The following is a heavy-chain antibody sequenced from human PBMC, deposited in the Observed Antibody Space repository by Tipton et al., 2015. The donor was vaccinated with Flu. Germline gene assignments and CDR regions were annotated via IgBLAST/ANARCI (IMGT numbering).Heavy chain of an antibody. V-gene: IGHV3-7*01. Sequence: SLRLSCAASGFTFSSHVMSWVRQAPGKGLEWVANINQDANEIYYVDSVKGRFTISRDNAKNSLYLQMNGLRAEDTAVYYCGRAIGGSNSYWGQGTLVTVSS. CDR1: GFTFSSHV. D-gene: IGHD1-14*01. CDR3: GRAIGGSNSY. CDR2: INQDANEI. J-gene: IGHJ4*02.